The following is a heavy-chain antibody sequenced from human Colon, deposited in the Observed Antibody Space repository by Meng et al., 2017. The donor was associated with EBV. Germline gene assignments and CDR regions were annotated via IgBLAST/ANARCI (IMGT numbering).Heavy chain of an antibody. D-gene: IGHD2-2*01. J-gene: IGHJ4*02. Sequence: QEPCPVLAEPSATLHVPFAVSGASISTSVWWSWVRQPPGKGLEWIGEIYRGGGTNYNPSFKSRVTISVDTSNNHFSLKLSYVTAADTAVYYCARVRVIPAAVGFDYWGQGTLVTVSS. CDR1: GASISTSVW. CDR2: IYRGGGT. CDR3: ARVRVIPAAVGFDY. V-gene: IGHV4-4*02.